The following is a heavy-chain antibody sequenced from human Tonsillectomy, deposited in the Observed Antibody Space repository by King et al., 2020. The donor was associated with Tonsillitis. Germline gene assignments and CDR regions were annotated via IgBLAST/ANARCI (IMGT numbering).Heavy chain of an antibody. CDR2: IGSSGITI. CDR1: GFTFSSYE. D-gene: IGHD1-26*01. Sequence: DVQLVESGGGLVQPGGSLRLSCAASGFTFSSYEMNWVRQAPGKGLEWVSYIGSSGITIYYADSVKGRFTISRDNAKNSLYLQMNSLRAEDTAVYYCARDTLGGSYPLDYWGKGTLVTVSS. V-gene: IGHV3-48*03. CDR3: ARDTLGGSYPLDY. J-gene: IGHJ4*02.